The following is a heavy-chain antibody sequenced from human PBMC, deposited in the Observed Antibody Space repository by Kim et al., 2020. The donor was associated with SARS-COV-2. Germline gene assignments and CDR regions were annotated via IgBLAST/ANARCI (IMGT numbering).Heavy chain of an antibody. Sequence: GGSLRLSCTTSGFTFTGYAMSWVRQAPGKGLEWVSSIDGSDGTTYYVDSVKGRFTISRDNSKNTLYLQMNSLRADDTAVYYCMEGRWGWIWDQWGQGT. CDR3: MEGRWGWIWDQ. CDR2: IDGSDGTT. J-gene: IGHJ4*02. V-gene: IGHV3-23*01. CDR1: GFTFTGYA. D-gene: IGHD2-2*03.